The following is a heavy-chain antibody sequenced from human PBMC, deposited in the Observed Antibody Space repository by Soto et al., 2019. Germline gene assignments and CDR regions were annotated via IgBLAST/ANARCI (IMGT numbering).Heavy chain of an antibody. D-gene: IGHD3-22*01. J-gene: IGHJ4*02. CDR1: GFTFSSYA. Sequence: QVQLVESGGGVVQPGRSLRLSCAASGFTFSSYAMHWVRQAPGKGLEWVAVISYDGSNKYCADSVKGRFTISRDNSKNTLYLQMNSLRAEDTAVYYCASPDYYDSSGYFKYYFDYWGQGTLVTVSS. CDR2: ISYDGSNK. CDR3: ASPDYYDSSGYFKYYFDY. V-gene: IGHV3-30-3*01.